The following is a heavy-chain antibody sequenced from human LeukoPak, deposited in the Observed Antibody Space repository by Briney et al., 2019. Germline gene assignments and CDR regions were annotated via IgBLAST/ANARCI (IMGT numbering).Heavy chain of an antibody. Sequence: SETLSLTCTVSGGSISSYYWSWIRQPPGKGLELIGYIYYSGSTNYNPSLKSRVTISVDTSKNQFSLKLSSVTAADTAVYYCARPGRGSYGYDYWGQGTLVTVSS. J-gene: IGHJ4*02. D-gene: IGHD5-18*01. CDR1: GGSISSYY. CDR2: IYYSGST. CDR3: ARPGRGSYGYDY. V-gene: IGHV4-59*12.